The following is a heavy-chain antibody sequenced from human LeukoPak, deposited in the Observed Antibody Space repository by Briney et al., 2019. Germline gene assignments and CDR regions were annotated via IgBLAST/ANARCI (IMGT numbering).Heavy chain of an antibody. Sequence: AGGSLRLSCAASGFTFSNAWMSWVRQAPGKGLEWVGRIKSKTDGGTTDYAAPVKGRFTISRDDSKNTLYLQMNSLKTEDTAVYYCTTLAAAGGRVEDYWGQGTLVTVSS. V-gene: IGHV3-15*01. CDR3: TTLAAAGGRVEDY. CDR2: IKSKTDGGTT. J-gene: IGHJ4*02. D-gene: IGHD6-13*01. CDR1: GFTFSNAW.